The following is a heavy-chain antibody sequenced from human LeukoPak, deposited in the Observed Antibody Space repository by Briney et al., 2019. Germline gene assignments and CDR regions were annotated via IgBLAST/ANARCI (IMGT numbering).Heavy chain of an antibody. D-gene: IGHD2-21*02. CDR1: GYTLTELS. CDR2: FDPEDGET. J-gene: IGHJ4*02. Sequence: ASVKVSCKVSGYTLTELSMHWVRQAPGKGLEWMWGFDPEDGETIYAQKFQGRVTMTEDTSTDTAYMELRSLRSEDTAVYYCAADIVVVTAIKFDYWGQGTLVTVSS. CDR3: AADIVVVTAIKFDY. V-gene: IGHV1-24*01.